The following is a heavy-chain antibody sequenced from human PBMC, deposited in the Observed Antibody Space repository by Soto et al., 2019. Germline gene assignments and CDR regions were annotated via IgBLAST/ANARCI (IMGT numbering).Heavy chain of an antibody. CDR1: GDTDTNYV. CDR3: EAEMTFGKLSVV. V-gene: IGHV1-69*01. CDR2: IFPKFGTT. D-gene: IGHD3-16*02. Sequence: QVQLVESGAEVKKPGSSVKVSCKASGDTDTNYVISWVRQAPGQGLEWMGGIFPKFGTTYSAQKLQDRLTITADESTSTVYMQLSSLRLDDTAVYYCEAEMTFGKLSVVWGQGTTVTVSS. J-gene: IGHJ6*02.